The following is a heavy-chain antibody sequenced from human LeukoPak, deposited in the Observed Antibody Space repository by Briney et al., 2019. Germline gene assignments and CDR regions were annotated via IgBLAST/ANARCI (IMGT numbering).Heavy chain of an antibody. Sequence: SETLSLTCTVSGGSINSYWSWIRQPAGKGLEWIGEINHSGSTNYNPSLKSRVTISVDTSKNQFSLKLSSVTAADTAVYYCARTRRVNDFWSGYYFVGGYFDYWGQGTLVTVSS. D-gene: IGHD3-3*01. CDR2: INHSGST. CDR3: ARTRRVNDFWSGYYFVGGYFDY. CDR1: GGSINSY. J-gene: IGHJ4*02. V-gene: IGHV4-34*01.